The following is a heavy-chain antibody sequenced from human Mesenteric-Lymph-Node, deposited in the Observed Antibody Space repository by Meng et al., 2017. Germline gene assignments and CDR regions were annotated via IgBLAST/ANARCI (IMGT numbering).Heavy chain of an antibody. D-gene: IGHD3-9*01. V-gene: IGHV3-33*03. Sequence: GESLKISCAASGFTFTTYGMNWLRQAPGKGLEWVAMIWYDERSESYAASVKGRFTISRDNAKNSLYLQMNSLRAEDTAVYYCARVLRYAYWGQGTLVTVSS. CDR1: GFTFTTYG. CDR2: IWYDERSE. CDR3: ARVLRYAY. J-gene: IGHJ4*02.